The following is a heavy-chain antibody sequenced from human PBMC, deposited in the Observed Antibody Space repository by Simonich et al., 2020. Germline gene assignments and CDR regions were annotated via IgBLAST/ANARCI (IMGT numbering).Heavy chain of an antibody. CDR1: GYSISSGYY. V-gene: IGHV4-38-2*01. CDR2: IYHGGTT. Sequence: QVQLQESGPGLVKPSETLSLTCAVSGYSISSGYYWGWIRQPPGKGLEWIGSIYHGGTTYYNPSLRIRVTISVDTSKNQFSLKLSSVTAADTAVYYCARVGYSNYYYYGMDVWGQGTTVTVSS. J-gene: IGHJ6*02. CDR3: ARVGYSNYYYYGMDV. D-gene: IGHD6-13*01.